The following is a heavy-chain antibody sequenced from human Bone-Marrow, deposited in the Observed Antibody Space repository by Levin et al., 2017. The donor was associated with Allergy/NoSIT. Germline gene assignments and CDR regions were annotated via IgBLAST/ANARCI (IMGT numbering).Heavy chain of an antibody. J-gene: IGHJ4*02. D-gene: IGHD3-16*01. CDR3: TTEGYDYVWGSPDDY. V-gene: IGHV3-15*07. CDR2: IKSKTDGGTT. CDR1: GFTFSNAW. Sequence: KPGGSLRLSCAASGFTFSNAWMNWVRQAPGKGLEWVGRIKSKTDGGTTDYAAPVKGRFTISRDDSKNTLYLQMNSLKTEDTAVYYCTTEGYDYVWGSPDDYWGQGTLVTVSS.